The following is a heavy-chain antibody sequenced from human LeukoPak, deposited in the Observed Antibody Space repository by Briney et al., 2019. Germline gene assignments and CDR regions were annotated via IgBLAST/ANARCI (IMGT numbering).Heavy chain of an antibody. CDR2: IDPSDSYT. CDR1: GYSFTSYW. J-gene: IGHJ4*02. D-gene: IGHD4-17*01. CDR3: ARLDYGDDFDY. V-gene: IGHV5-10-1*01. Sequence: GESLKISCKGSGYSFTSYWISWARQMPGKGLEWMGRIDPSDSYTNFSPSFQGHVTISADKPISTAYLQWSSPKASDTAMYYCARLDYGDDFDYWGQGTLVTVSS.